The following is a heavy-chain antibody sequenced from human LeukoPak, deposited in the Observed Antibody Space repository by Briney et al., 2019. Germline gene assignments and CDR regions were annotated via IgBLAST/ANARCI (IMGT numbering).Heavy chain of an antibody. CDR2: IDEKRRT. D-gene: IGHD2-15*01. CDR1: GSFSDHS. Sequence: SETLSLTCAVYGSFSDHSWSWVRQPPGKGLEWIGEIDEKRRTSYSPSLTSRVTMSVDTSKNQFSLKLSSVTAADTAVYYCARDPGYEGPPSSGWFDPWGQGTLVTVSS. CDR3: ARDPGYEGPPSSGWFDP. J-gene: IGHJ5*02. V-gene: IGHV4-34*01.